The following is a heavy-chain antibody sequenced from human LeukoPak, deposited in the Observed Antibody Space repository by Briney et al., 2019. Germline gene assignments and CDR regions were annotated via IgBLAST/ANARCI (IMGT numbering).Heavy chain of an antibody. CDR3: ARAVVDTAGFDY. Sequence: EASVKVSCKASGGTFSSYAISWVRQAPGQGLEWMGGIIPIFGTANYAQKFHGRVTITADKSTSTAYMELSSLRSEDTAVYYCARAVVDTAGFDYWGQGTLVTVSS. D-gene: IGHD5-18*01. CDR2: IIPIFGTA. CDR1: GGTFSSYA. V-gene: IGHV1-69*06. J-gene: IGHJ4*02.